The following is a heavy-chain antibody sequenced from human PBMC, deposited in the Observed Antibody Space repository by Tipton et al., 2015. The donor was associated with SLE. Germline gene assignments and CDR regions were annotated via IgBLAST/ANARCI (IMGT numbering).Heavy chain of an antibody. CDR1: NGSISSSPYY. CDR2: IYYSGST. V-gene: IGHV4-39*06. J-gene: IGHJ6*03. Sequence: PSLTCTVSNGSISSSPYYWGWIRQSPGKGLEWVGSIYYSGSTYYNPSLKSRVTISVDTSRNQCPLNLTSVTAADTAVYYCARGPYYYMDVWGKGTTVTVSS. CDR3: ARGPYYYMDV.